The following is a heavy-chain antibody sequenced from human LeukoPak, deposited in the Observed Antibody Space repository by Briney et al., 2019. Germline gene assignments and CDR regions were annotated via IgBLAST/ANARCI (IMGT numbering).Heavy chain of an antibody. CDR2: ISAYNGNT. D-gene: IGHD6-19*01. CDR1: GYTFTSFG. CDR3: ARAKSVVVTGAGALGY. J-gene: IGHJ4*02. V-gene: IGHV1-18*01. Sequence: ASVNVSCKASGYTFTSFGINWVRQAPGQGLEWMGWISAYNGNTNYAQRIQDRVTMTTDTSTRTAYMELRSLRSDDTAVYYCARAKSVVVTGAGALGYWGQGTLVTVSS.